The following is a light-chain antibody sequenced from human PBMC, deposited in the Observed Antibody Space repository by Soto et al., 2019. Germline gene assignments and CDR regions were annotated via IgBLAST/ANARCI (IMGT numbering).Light chain of an antibody. CDR1: QSLLHSHGKNY. J-gene: IGKJ5*01. V-gene: IGKV2-28*01. CDR3: MQGLQFVT. Sequence: EIVMTQSPLSLPVTPGEPASISCRSSQSLLHSHGKNYLDWYLQKPGQSPQLLIYLGSNRASGVPDRFSGSGSGTDFTLKISRVEAEDVGVYYCMQGLQFVTFGQGTRLEIK. CDR2: LGS.